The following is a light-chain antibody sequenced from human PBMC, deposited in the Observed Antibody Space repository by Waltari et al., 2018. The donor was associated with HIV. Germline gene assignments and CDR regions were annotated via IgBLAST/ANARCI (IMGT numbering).Light chain of an antibody. CDR2: RNN. CDR3: AAWDDSRKV. CDR1: SSNIGSNY. J-gene: IGLJ3*02. Sequence: QSVLTQPPSASGTPGQRVTISCSGSSSNIGSNYVYWYQQLPGTAPKLLIYRNNQRPSGVPDRFSGSKSGTSDSLAISGLRSEDEADYFCAAWDDSRKVFGGGTKLTVL. V-gene: IGLV1-47*01.